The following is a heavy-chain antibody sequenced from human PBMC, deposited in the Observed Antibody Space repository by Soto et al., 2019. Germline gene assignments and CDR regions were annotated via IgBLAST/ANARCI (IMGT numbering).Heavy chain of an antibody. V-gene: IGHV3-15*07. Sequence: GGSLRLSCAASGFTFSNAWMNWVRQAPGKGLEWVGRIKSKTDGGTTDYAAPVKGRFTISRDDSKNTLYLQMNSLKTEDTAVYYCTTYPDFLGVVIPKPYYYGMDVWGQGTTVTVSS. CDR1: GFTFSNAW. CDR3: TTYPDFLGVVIPKPYYYGMDV. CDR2: IKSKTDGGTT. D-gene: IGHD3-3*01. J-gene: IGHJ6*02.